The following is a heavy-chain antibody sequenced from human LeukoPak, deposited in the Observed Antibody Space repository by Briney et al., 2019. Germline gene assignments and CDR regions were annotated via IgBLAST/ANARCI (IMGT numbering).Heavy chain of an antibody. D-gene: IGHD6-19*01. CDR2: INHSGST. V-gene: IGHV4-34*01. Sequence: NASETLSLTCAVDGGTFSGFYWSWIRQPPGKGLEWIGEINHSGSTNYSPSLKSRVTISVDTSKNQFSLKLSSVTAADTAVYYCARALYSSGWVDAFDIWGQGTMVTVSS. CDR3: ARALYSSGWVDAFDI. CDR1: GGTFSGFY. J-gene: IGHJ3*02.